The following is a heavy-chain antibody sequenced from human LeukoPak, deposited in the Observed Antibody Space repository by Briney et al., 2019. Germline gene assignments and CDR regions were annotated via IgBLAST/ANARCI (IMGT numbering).Heavy chain of an antibody. CDR3: ARGQVPAARGYNWFDP. D-gene: IGHD2-2*01. J-gene: IGHJ5*02. Sequence: SETLSLTCAVYGWSFNDYYWNWIRQPPGKGLEWIGEIYARGYTNYNPSLKSRVNISVDTSKKQFSLRLTSMIAADTALYYCARGQVPAARGYNWFDPWGQGTLVTVSS. CDR2: IYARGYT. V-gene: IGHV4-34*01. CDR1: GWSFNDYY.